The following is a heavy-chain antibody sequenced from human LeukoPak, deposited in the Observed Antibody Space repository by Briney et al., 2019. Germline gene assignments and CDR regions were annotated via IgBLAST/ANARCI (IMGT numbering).Heavy chain of an antibody. Sequence: ASVKVSCKASGYTFTGYYMHWVRQAPGQGLEWMGWINPNSGGTNYAQKFQGRVTMTRDTSISTAYMELRRLRSDDTAVYYCARRVRGVMAWFDPWGQGTLVTVSS. CDR1: GYTFTGYY. D-gene: IGHD3-10*01. V-gene: IGHV1-2*02. CDR3: ARRVRGVMAWFDP. CDR2: INPNSGGT. J-gene: IGHJ5*02.